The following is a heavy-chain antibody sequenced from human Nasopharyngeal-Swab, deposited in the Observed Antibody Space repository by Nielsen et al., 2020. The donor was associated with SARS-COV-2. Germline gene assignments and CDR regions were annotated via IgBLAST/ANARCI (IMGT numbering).Heavy chain of an antibody. CDR3: ARASSWFGELFSRGLSYFDY. V-gene: IGHV4-31*02. D-gene: IGHD3-10*01. J-gene: IGHJ4*02. Sequence: WIRQSPGKGLEWIGYIYYSGSTYYNPSLKSRVTISVDTSKNQFSLKLSSVTAADTAVYYCARASSWFGELFSRGLSYFDYWGQGTLVTVSS. CDR2: IYYSGST.